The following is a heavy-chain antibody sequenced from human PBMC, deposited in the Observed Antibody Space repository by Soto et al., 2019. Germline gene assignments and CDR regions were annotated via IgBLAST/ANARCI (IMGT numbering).Heavy chain of an antibody. CDR3: ARAVYYYDSSGYYYVGAFDI. Sequence: PSETLSLTCTVSGGSISSGGYYWSWIRHHPGKGLEWIGYIYYSGSTYYNPSLKSRVTISVDTSKNQFSLKLSSVTAADTAVYYCARAVYYYDSSGYYYVGAFDIWGQGTMVTVSS. D-gene: IGHD3-22*01. V-gene: IGHV4-31*03. CDR2: IYYSGST. CDR1: GGSISSGGYY. J-gene: IGHJ3*02.